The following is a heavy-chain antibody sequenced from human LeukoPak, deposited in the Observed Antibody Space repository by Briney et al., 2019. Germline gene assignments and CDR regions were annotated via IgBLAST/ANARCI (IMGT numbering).Heavy chain of an antibody. D-gene: IGHD4-17*01. J-gene: IGHJ4*02. Sequence: GESLRISGKGSGYSFTSYLSSWVRQMPGKGLGWMGRIDPSDSYTNYSPSFQGDFTISADRSINTAYRRWSSLKASDTAMSYCALVGLTVNFDYWGQGTLVTVSS. V-gene: IGHV5-10-1*01. CDR2: IDPSDSYT. CDR3: ALVGLTVNFDY. CDR1: GYSFTSYL.